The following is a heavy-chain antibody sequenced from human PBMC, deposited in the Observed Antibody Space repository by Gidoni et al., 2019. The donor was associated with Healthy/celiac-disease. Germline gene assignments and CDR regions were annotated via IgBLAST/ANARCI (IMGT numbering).Heavy chain of an antibody. D-gene: IGHD6-19*01. J-gene: IGHJ3*02. CDR1: GGSISSYY. V-gene: IGHV4-59*01. Sequence: QVQLQESGPGLVKPSETLSLTCTVSGGSISSYYWSWIRQPPGKGLEWIGYIYYSGSTNYNPSLKSRVTISVDTSKNQFSLKLSSVTAADTAVYYCAREAVEAFDIWGQGTMVTVSS. CDR2: IYYSGST. CDR3: AREAVEAFDI.